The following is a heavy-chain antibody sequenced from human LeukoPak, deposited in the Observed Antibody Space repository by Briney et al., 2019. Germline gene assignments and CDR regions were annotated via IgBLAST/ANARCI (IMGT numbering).Heavy chain of an antibody. CDR1: AGSISSSSYH. J-gene: IGHJ6*03. Sequence: PSETLSLTCTVSAGSISSSSYHWGWIRQPPGKGLEWIGSISYSGSTYYNSSLKSRVAIAVDTSKNQFSLKLSSVTAADRAVYYCARGYCSSTTCSGVGYMEVWGKGTTVTVSS. CDR2: ISYSGST. D-gene: IGHD2-2*01. V-gene: IGHV4-39*01. CDR3: ARGYCSSTTCSGVGYMEV.